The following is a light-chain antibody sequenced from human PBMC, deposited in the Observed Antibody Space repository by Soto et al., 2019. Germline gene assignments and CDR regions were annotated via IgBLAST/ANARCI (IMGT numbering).Light chain of an antibody. J-gene: IGKJ1*01. Sequence: EIVLTHSPDTLSLSPGERATLSCRASESVSNNYLAWYQQKPGQAPRLVIYGASSRATGIPDRFSGSGSGTGFTLTISRLEPEDFAVYYCQQYSKSPLTFGQGTKVDIK. V-gene: IGKV3-20*01. CDR3: QQYSKSPLT. CDR2: GAS. CDR1: ESVSNNY.